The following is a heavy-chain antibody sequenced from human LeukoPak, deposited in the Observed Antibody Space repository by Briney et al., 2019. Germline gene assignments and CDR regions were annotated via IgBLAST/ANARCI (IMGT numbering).Heavy chain of an antibody. Sequence: GASVKVSCKASGYTFTSYAMNWVRQAPGQGLEWMGWINTNTGNPTYARGFTGRFVFSLDTSVSTAYLQISSLKAEDTAVYYCARPRSGSYPNVAVGAFDIWGQGTMVTVSS. CDR2: INTNTGNP. V-gene: IGHV7-4-1*02. CDR1: GYTFTSYA. CDR3: ARPRSGSYPNVAVGAFDI. D-gene: IGHD1-26*01. J-gene: IGHJ3*02.